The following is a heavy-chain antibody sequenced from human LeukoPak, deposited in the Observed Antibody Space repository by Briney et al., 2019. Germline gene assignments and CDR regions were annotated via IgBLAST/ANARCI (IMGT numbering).Heavy chain of an antibody. CDR2: IIGSGGNT. D-gene: IGHD2-2*01. CDR3: AGYCSTTSCYSSPNWFDP. Sequence: GGSLRLSCAASGFTFSSYGMSWVRQAPGKGLEWISGIIGSGGNTYYADPVKGRFTISRDNTKNTVYLQMNSLRAEDTAVYYCAGYCSTTSCYSSPNWFDPWGQGTLVTVSS. CDR1: GFTFSSYG. J-gene: IGHJ5*02. V-gene: IGHV3-23*01.